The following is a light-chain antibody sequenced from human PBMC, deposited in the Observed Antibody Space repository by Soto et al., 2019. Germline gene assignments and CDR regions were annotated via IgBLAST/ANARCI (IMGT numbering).Light chain of an antibody. V-gene: IGKV3-20*01. CDR2: GAT. CDR3: QQYAGSLRT. Sequence: EAVLTQSPGTLSLSPGERATLSCRASQSVASNYLAWYQQKPGQAPRLLIYGATYRATGIPDRFDGSGSGTDFTLTISRLEPEDFAVYYCQQYAGSLRTFGQGTKVEIK. J-gene: IGKJ2*01. CDR1: QSVASNY.